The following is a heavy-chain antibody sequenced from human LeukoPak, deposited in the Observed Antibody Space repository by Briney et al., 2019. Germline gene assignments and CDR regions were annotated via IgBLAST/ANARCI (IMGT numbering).Heavy chain of an antibody. CDR2: IYYSGST. CDR1: GGSFSGYY. Sequence: PSETLSLTCAVSGGSFSGYYWSWIRQPPGKGLEWIGYIYYSGSTNYNPSLKSRVTISVDTSKNQFSLKLSSVTAADTAVYYCARQGSSNWFDPWGQGTLVTVSS. CDR3: ARQGSSNWFDP. D-gene: IGHD6-13*01. V-gene: IGHV4-59*08. J-gene: IGHJ5*02.